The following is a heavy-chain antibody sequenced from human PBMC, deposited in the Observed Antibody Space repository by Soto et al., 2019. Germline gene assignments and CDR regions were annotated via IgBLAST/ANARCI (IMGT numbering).Heavy chain of an antibody. CDR1: GGSISSSNW. V-gene: IGHV4-4*02. J-gene: IGHJ6*02. Sequence: SETLSLTCAVSGGSISSSNWWSWVRQPPGKGLEWIGEIYHSGSTNYNPSLKSRVTISVDKSKNQFSLKLSSVTAADTAVYYCATATRGYSYGPMDVWGQGTTVTVSS. CDR2: IYHSGST. CDR3: ATATRGYSYGPMDV. D-gene: IGHD5-18*01.